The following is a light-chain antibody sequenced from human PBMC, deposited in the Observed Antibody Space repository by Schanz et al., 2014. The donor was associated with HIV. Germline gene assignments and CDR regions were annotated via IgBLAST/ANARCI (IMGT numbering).Light chain of an antibody. CDR1: SSDVGGYNY. V-gene: IGLV2-8*01. J-gene: IGLJ1*01. CDR2: GVS. CDR3: GSYADSNNFV. Sequence: QSALTQPASVSGSPGQSITISCTGTSSDVGGYNYVSWYQHHPGKAPKLMIYGVSNRPSGVPDRFSGSKSGNTASLTVSGLQAEDEADYYCGSYADSNNFVFGTGTKLTVL.